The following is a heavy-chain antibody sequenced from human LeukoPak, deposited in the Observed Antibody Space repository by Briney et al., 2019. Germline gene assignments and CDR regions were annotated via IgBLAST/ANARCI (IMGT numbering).Heavy chain of an antibody. Sequence: PSETLSLTCTVSGGSISSYYWSWIRQPPGKGLEWIGYIYYSGSTNYNPSLKSRVTISVDTSKNQFSLKLSSVAAADTAVYYCARYHCSRTSCGSRWFDPWGQGTLVTVSS. D-gene: IGHD2-2*01. J-gene: IGHJ5*02. CDR1: GGSISSYY. V-gene: IGHV4-59*01. CDR3: ARYHCSRTSCGSRWFDP. CDR2: IYYSGST.